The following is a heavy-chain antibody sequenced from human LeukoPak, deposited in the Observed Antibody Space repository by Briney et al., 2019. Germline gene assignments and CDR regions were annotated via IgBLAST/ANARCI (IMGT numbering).Heavy chain of an antibody. V-gene: IGHV1-2*02. CDR2: VNTKSGAT. Sequence: ASVKVSCKASGYTLTGYCMHWVRQAPGQGLEWLGWVNTKSGATNYAQNFQGRVTMTRDTSMSTTYMELKRLRSDDTAVYYCARDLGISGWYAPPLGYFDYWGQGTLLTVSS. D-gene: IGHD6-19*01. CDR1: GYTLTGYC. CDR3: ARDLGISGWYAPPLGYFDY. J-gene: IGHJ4*02.